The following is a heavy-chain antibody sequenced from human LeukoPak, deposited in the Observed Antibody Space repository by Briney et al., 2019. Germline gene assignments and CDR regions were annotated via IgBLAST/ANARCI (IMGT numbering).Heavy chain of an antibody. J-gene: IGHJ3*02. Sequence: GGSLRLSCAASGFTVSSNYMSWVRQAPGKGLEWVSILYSGGSTYYADSVKGRFTISRDNSKNTLYLQMNSLRAEDTAVYYCARGHYERGSTYYYGSGSFAFDIWGQGTMVTVSS. CDR2: LYSGGST. CDR3: ARGHYERGSTYYYGSGSFAFDI. CDR1: GFTVSSNY. D-gene: IGHD3-10*01. V-gene: IGHV3-66*01.